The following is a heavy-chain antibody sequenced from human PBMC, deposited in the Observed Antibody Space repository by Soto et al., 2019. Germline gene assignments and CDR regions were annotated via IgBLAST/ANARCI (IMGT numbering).Heavy chain of an antibody. Sequence: ASVKVSCKASGGTFTNYAFSWVRQAPGQGPEWMGGIIPIFGAPDYAQKFQGRVIITADESTRTVSMELNSLRSDDTAVYYCARERSVGYCITTTCPKPFYYYAMDVWGQGTTVTVSS. CDR1: GGTFTNYA. CDR2: IIPIFGAP. V-gene: IGHV1-69*13. CDR3: ARERSVGYCITTTCPKPFYYYAMDV. J-gene: IGHJ6*02. D-gene: IGHD2-2*01.